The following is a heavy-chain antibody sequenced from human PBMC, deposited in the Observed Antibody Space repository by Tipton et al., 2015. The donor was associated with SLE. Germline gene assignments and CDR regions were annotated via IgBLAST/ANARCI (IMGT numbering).Heavy chain of an antibody. CDR2: AYYSGST. CDR1: NGTISSHY. Sequence: GLVKPSETLSLTCTVSNGTISSHYWSWIRQPPGKGLEWIGYAYYSGSTNYNPSLKSRVTMSVDTSKNQFSLKLRSVTAADTAVYYCARARGGFDYWGQGTLVTVAS. V-gene: IGHV4-59*11. CDR3: ARARGGFDY. J-gene: IGHJ4*02.